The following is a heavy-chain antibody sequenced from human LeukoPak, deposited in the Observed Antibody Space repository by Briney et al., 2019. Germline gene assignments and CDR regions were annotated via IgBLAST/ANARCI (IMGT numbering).Heavy chain of an antibody. CDR1: GFTFSSYW. V-gene: IGHV3-74*01. Sequence: GGSLRLSCVASGFTFSSYWMHWVRQAPGKGLVWVSRINSDGSSTSYADSVKGRFTISRDNAKNTLYLQMNGLRAGDTAVYYCARGGVLAADYWGQGTLVTVSS. CDR2: INSDGSST. CDR3: ARGGVLAADY. J-gene: IGHJ4*02. D-gene: IGHD2-15*01.